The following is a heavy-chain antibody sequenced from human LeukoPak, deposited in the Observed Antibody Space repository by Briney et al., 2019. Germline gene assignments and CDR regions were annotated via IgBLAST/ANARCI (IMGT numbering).Heavy chain of an antibody. CDR1: GGSISSSSYY. V-gene: IGHV4-39*01. D-gene: IGHD3-22*01. CDR3: ARTLLGYYDSGGAIDY. CDR2: IYYSGST. J-gene: IGHJ4*02. Sequence: SETLSLTCTVSGGSISSSSYYWGWIRQPPGKGLEWIGGIYYSGSTYYNPSLKSRVTISVDTSKNQFSLKLSSVTAADTAVYYCARTLLGYYDSGGAIDYWGQGTLVTVSS.